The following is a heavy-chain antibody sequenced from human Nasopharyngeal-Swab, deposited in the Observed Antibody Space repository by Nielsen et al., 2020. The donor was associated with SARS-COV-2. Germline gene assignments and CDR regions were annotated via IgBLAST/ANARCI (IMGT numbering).Heavy chain of an antibody. Sequence: GESLKISCAASGFTFSSYSMNWVRQAPGKGLEWVSYISSSSSTIYYADSVKGRFTISRDNAKNSLYLQMNSRRDEDTAVYYCASLYSSSYDYWGQGTLVTVSS. D-gene: IGHD6-13*01. CDR3: ASLYSSSYDY. V-gene: IGHV3-48*02. CDR2: ISSSSSTI. CDR1: GFTFSSYS. J-gene: IGHJ4*02.